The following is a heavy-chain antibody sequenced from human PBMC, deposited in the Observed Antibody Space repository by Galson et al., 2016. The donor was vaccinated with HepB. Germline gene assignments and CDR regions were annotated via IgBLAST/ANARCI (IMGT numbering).Heavy chain of an antibody. D-gene: IGHD6-19*01. V-gene: IGHV3-21*01. CDR1: GFSFSSYG. CDR3: ARGKDTSGWAGRRYSYYYMDV. CDR2: ISSSSRYI. J-gene: IGHJ6*03. Sequence: SLRLSCAASGFSFSSYGMNWVRQAPGKGLEWVSSISSSSRYIYYADSLKGRFTISRDNAKNSLYLQMNSLRAADTAVYYCARGKDTSGWAGRRYSYYYMDVWDRGTTVTVSS.